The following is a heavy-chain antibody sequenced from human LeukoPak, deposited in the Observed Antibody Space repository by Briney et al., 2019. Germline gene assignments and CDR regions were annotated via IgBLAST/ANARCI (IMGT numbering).Heavy chain of an antibody. CDR2: IYYSGST. CDR1: GGSISSSSYY. V-gene: IGHV4-39*07. J-gene: IGHJ4*02. D-gene: IGHD2-2*01. Sequence: PSETLSLTCTVSGGSISSSSYYWGWIRQPPGKGLEWIGSIYYSGSTYYNPSLKSRVTISVDTSKNQFSLKLSSVTAADTAVYYCARNAPSGYIVVVPAYLDYWGQGTLVTVSS. CDR3: ARNAPSGYIVVVPAYLDY.